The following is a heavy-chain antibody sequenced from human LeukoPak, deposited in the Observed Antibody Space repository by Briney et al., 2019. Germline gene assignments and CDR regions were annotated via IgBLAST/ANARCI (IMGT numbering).Heavy chain of an antibody. J-gene: IGHJ4*02. V-gene: IGHV3-23*01. Sequence: GGSLRLSCAASGFTFDSYAMTWVRQAPGKGLEWVSTVTASGAGTYSADSVKGRFTISRDNSKNTLYLQMNSLRAEDTAVYYCANNGGVAVAGSFDNWGQGTLVTVSS. CDR2: VTASGAGT. CDR3: ANNGGVAVAGSFDN. CDR1: GFTFDSYA. D-gene: IGHD6-19*01.